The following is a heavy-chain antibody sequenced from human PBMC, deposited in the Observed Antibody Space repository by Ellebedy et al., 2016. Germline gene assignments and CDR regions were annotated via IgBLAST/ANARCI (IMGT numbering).Heavy chain of an antibody. CDR3: AREGIVVVPAAIGVSAFDI. J-gene: IGHJ3*02. Sequence: SVKVSXKASGGTFSSYAISWVRQAPGQGLEWMGRIIPILGIANYAQKFQGRVTITADKSTSTAYMELSSLRSEDTAVYYCAREGIVVVPAAIGVSAFDIWGQGTMVTVSS. D-gene: IGHD2-2*01. V-gene: IGHV1-69*04. CDR1: GGTFSSYA. CDR2: IIPILGIA.